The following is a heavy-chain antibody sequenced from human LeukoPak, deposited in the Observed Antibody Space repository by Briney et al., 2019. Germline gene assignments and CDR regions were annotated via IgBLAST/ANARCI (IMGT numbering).Heavy chain of an antibody. J-gene: IGHJ4*02. CDR2: IYYSGST. V-gene: IGHV4-59*08. CDR3: ARLNYDRSGYIFDH. D-gene: IGHD3-22*01. Sequence: PSETLSLTCTVSGGSISSYYWSWIRQPPGKGLEWIGYIYYSGSTNYNPSLQSRVTISVDRSKNQFSLKLNSVTAADTAVYFCARLNYDRSGYIFDHWGQGTLVTVSS. CDR1: GGSISSYY.